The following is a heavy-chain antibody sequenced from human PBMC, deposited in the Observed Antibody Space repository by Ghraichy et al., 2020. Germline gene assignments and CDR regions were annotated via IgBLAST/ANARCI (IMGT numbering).Heavy chain of an antibody. D-gene: IGHD6-13*01. Sequence: SETLSLTCTVSGGSISSGGYYWSWIRQHPGKGLEWIGYIYYSGSTYYNPSLKSRVTISVDTSKNQFSLKLSSVTAADTAVYYCARARAAAGTFDPWGQGTLVTVSS. CDR3: ARARAAAGTFDP. J-gene: IGHJ5*02. CDR2: IYYSGST. V-gene: IGHV4-31*03. CDR1: GGSISSGGYY.